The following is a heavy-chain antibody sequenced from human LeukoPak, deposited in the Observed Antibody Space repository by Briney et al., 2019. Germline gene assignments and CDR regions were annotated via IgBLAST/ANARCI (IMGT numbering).Heavy chain of an antibody. CDR1: GFTFTDTY. CDR3: AKDVGGDAFFDY. J-gene: IGHJ4*01. Sequence: GGSLRLSCAVSGFTFTDTYMTWIRQAPGKGLESLSYISPSGTDISYADSVKGRFTISRDNAKNSLYLQMNSLRAEDTAVYYCAKDVGGDAFFDYWGQGTLVTVSS. CDR2: ISPSGTDI. V-gene: IGHV3-11*01. D-gene: IGHD4-17*01.